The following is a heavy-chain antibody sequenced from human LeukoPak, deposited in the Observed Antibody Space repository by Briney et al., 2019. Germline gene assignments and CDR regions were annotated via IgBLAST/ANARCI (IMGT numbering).Heavy chain of an antibody. CDR1: GGSLSSSTYY. Sequence: PSETLSLTCTVSGGSLSSSTYYWGWIRQPPGKGLEWIGSIHYSGSTYHNPSLKSRVTISVDTPKNQFSLKLSSVTVADTAVYYCARQSGPVDYWGQGTLVTVSS. J-gene: IGHJ4*02. V-gene: IGHV4-39*01. CDR3: ARQSGPVDY. CDR2: IHYSGST.